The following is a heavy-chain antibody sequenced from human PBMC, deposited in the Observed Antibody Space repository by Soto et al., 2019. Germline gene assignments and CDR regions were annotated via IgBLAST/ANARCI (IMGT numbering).Heavy chain of an antibody. Sequence: QVQLVQSGTGVKKPGASVKVSCRASGYTFTSYGVTWVRQAPGQGLEWMGWISPFNGNTNYAQKFQGRVTMTTDTSTSTAYMELRGLRSDDTAVYYCARDRLKYFDYWGQGALVTVTS. V-gene: IGHV1-18*01. CDR3: ARDRLKYFDY. CDR2: ISPFNGNT. J-gene: IGHJ4*02. CDR1: GYTFTSYG.